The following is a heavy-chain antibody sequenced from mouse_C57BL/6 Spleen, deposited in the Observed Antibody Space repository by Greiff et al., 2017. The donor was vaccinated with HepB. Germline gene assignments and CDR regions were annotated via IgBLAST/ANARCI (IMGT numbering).Heavy chain of an antibody. CDR3: ARQNIGHSGAMDY. CDR2: ISSGSSTI. D-gene: IGHD3-1*01. J-gene: IGHJ4*01. V-gene: IGHV5-17*01. Sequence: EVQRVESGGGLVKPGGSLKLSCAASGFTFSDYGMHWVRQAPEKGLEWVAYISSGSSTIYYADTVKGRFTISRDNAKNTLFLQRTSLRSEDTAMYYCARQNIGHSGAMDYWCQGTSVTVSS. CDR1: GFTFSDYG.